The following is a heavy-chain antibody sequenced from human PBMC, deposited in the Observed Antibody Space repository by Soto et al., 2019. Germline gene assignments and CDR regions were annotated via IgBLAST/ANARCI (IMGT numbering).Heavy chain of an antibody. CDR1: SGSINSNW. D-gene: IGHD6-19*01. J-gene: IGHJ4*02. CDR2: VSQSGVT. Sequence: QVQLQESGPGLVKPSGTLSLTCDVSSGSINSNWWSWVRQPPGKGLEWIGEVSQSGVTNYSPSLHSRVTILINKSNKQLYMHWNSVTAADTAMYLCARHRTVPRTRGFDYWGRGTLVTVSS. CDR3: ARHRTVPRTRGFDY. V-gene: IGHV4-4*02.